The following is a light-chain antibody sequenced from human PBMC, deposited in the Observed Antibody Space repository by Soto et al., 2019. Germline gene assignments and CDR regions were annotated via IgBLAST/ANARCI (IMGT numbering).Light chain of an antibody. J-gene: IGKJ1*01. CDR2: AAS. CDR1: PGISND. V-gene: IGKV1-6*01. CDR3: LQDYNYPRT. Sequence: LQMPQSPSSLSASVGDRVTITCRASPGISNDLGWYQQKPGETPKLLIYAASSLHSGVPSRFSGSGSGTDFTLTISSLQPEDCANYYCLQDYNYPRTFGQGTKVEIK.